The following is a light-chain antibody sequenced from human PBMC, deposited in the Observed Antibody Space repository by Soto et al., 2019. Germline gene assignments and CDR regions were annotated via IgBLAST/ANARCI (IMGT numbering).Light chain of an antibody. Sequence: QSVLKQPPSVSGAPGQRVTISCTGSSSKIGAGYDVHWYQQLPGTAPKLLIYGNNNRPSGVPDRFSGSKSGTSASLAVTGLQAEDEADYYCQSYATGLSVLYVFGTGTKVTVL. CDR2: GNN. CDR3: QSYATGLSVLYV. J-gene: IGLJ1*01. V-gene: IGLV1-40*01. CDR1: SSKIGAGYD.